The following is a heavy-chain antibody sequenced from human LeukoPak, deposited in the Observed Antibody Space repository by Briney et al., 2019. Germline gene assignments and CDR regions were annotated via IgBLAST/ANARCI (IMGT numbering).Heavy chain of an antibody. D-gene: IGHD3-3*01. Sequence: GASVKVSCKASGFTFTNYNLHWVRQAPGQGLEWMGWINPNSGGTNYAQKFQGRVTMTRDTSISTAYMELSRLRSDDTAMHYCARDFGITIFGVANNWFDPWGQGTLVTVSS. V-gene: IGHV1-2*02. CDR3: ARDFGITIFGVANNWFDP. J-gene: IGHJ5*02. CDR2: INPNSGGT. CDR1: GFTFTNYN.